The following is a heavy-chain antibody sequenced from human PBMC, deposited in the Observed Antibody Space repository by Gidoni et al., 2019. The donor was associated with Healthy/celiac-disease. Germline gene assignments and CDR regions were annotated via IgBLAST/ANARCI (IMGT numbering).Heavy chain of an antibody. D-gene: IGHD5-18*01. Sequence: EVQLVESGGGLVKPGGSLRLSCAASGFTFSSYSMNWVRQAPGKGLEWVSSISSSSSYIYYADSVKGRFTISRDNAKNSLYLQMNSLRAEDTAVYYCVWPSYSYAMSVYWGQGTLVTVSS. CDR2: ISSSSSYI. CDR1: GFTFSSYS. CDR3: VWPSYSYAMSVY. J-gene: IGHJ4*02. V-gene: IGHV3-21*01.